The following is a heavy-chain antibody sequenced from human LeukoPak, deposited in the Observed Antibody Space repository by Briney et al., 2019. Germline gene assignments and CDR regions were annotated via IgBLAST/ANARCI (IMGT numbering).Heavy chain of an antibody. CDR2: INPILGIA. J-gene: IGHJ4*02. D-gene: IGHD6-6*01. CDR1: GGTLSSYA. CDR3: ARRDSRSYYYDY. V-gene: IGHV1-69*04. Sequence: SVKVSCKASGGTLSSYAISWVRQAPGQGLEWMGRINPILGIANYAQKFQGRVTITADKSTSTAYMELSSLRSEDTAVYYCARRDSRSYYYDYWGQGTLVTVSS.